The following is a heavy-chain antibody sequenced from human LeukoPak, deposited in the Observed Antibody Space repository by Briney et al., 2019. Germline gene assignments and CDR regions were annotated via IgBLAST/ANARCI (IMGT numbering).Heavy chain of an antibody. CDR1: GFTFSSYS. CDR3: ARDSSGYDFWSGYYTWPKGEAFDI. V-gene: IGHV3-48*01. Sequence: GGSLRLSCAASGFTFSSYSMSWVRQAPGKGLEWLSYISSSSSTINYADSVKGRFTISRDNAKNSLYLQMNSLRAEDTAVCYCARDSSGYDFWSGYYTWPKGEAFDIWGQGTMVTVSS. CDR2: ISSSSSTI. D-gene: IGHD3-3*01. J-gene: IGHJ3*02.